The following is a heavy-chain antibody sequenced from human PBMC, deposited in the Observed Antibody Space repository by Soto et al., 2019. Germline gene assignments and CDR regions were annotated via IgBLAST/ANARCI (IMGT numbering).Heavy chain of an antibody. CDR3: AKPRDYYYYYGMDV. CDR2: ISGSGGST. Sequence: GALRLSCAASGFTFSSYAMSWVRQAPGKGLEWVSAISGSGGSTYYADSVKGRFTISRDNSKNTLYLQMNSLRAEDTAVYYCAKPRDYYYYYGMDVWGQGTTVTVSS. V-gene: IGHV3-23*01. J-gene: IGHJ6*02. CDR1: GFTFSSYA.